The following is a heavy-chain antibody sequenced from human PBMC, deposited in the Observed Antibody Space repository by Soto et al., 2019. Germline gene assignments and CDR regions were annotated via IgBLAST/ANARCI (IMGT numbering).Heavy chain of an antibody. Sequence: EVQLLESGGGLVQPGGSLRLSCAASGFTFSSYAMSWVRQAPGKGLEWVSAISGSGGSTYYADSVKGRFIISRDNSKNTLYLQMNSLRAEDTAVYYCAKDIRASSSTRSGDYWGQGTLVTVSS. CDR3: AKDIRASSSTRSGDY. V-gene: IGHV3-23*01. CDR1: GFTFSSYA. D-gene: IGHD6-6*01. CDR2: ISGSGGST. J-gene: IGHJ4*02.